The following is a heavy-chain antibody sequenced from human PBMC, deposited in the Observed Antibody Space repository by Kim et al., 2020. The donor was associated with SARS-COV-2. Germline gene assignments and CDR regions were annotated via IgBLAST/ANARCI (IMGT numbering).Heavy chain of an antibody. CDR3: AASWSGYYSPYYFDY. CDR2: IVVGSGNT. Sequence: SVKVSCKASGFTFTSSAMQLVRQARGQRLEWIGWIVVGSGNTNYAQKFQERVTITRDMSTSTAYMELSSLRSEDTAVYYCAASWSGYYSPYYFDYWGQGTLVTVSS. J-gene: IGHJ4*02. D-gene: IGHD3-3*01. V-gene: IGHV1-58*02. CDR1: GFTFTSSA.